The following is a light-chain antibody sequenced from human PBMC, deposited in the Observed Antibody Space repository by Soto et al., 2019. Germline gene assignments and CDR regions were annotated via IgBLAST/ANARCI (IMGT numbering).Light chain of an antibody. CDR3: QQYNTYPLT. V-gene: IGKV1-16*02. CDR1: QDIRNY. CDR2: AAS. Sequence: DIPMTQSPSSLSASVGDRVTIICRASQDIRNYLAWFQQKPGKAPMSLIYAASTLHSGVPSKFSGSGSGTDFTLTISSLQPEDFATYYYQQYNTYPLTFGGGTKVEIK. J-gene: IGKJ4*01.